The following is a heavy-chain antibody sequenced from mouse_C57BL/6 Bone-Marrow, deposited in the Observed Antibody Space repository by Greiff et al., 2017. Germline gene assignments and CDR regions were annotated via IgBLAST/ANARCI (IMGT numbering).Heavy chain of an antibody. J-gene: IGHJ2*01. CDR3: ASVGSYYVDY. V-gene: IGHV1-26*01. CDR2: INPNNGGP. CDR1: GYTFTDYY. Sequence: VQLQQSGPELVKPGASVKISCKASGYTFTDYYMNWVKQSHGKSLEWIGDINPNNGGPSYNQKFKGKATVTVDKSSSTAYMELRSLTSEDSAVYYCASVGSYYVDYWGQGTTLTGSS.